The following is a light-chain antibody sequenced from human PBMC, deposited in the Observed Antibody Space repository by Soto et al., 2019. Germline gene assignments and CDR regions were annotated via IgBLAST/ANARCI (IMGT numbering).Light chain of an antibody. J-gene: IGLJ1*01. CDR1: SSDVGNYIF. CDR2: DIN. V-gene: IGLV2-14*01. CDR3: VSYTTSASYV. Sequence: ALTQPASVSGSPGQSITISCTGTSSDVGNYIFVSWYRQHPGKAPKLMIYDINNRPSGVSNRFSGSKSGNTASLTISGLQAEDEADYYCVSYTTSASYVFGTGTKLTVL.